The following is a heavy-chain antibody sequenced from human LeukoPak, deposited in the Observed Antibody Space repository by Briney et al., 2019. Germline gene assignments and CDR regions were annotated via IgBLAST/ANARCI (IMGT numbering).Heavy chain of an antibody. Sequence: GASVKVSCKASGYTFTSYYMHWVRQAPGQGLEWMGIINPSGGSITYAQKFQGRVTMTRDMSTTTVYMELSSLRSEDTAVYYCARATLVGDNLFDYWGQGTLVTVSS. D-gene: IGHD1-26*01. CDR1: GYTFTSYY. V-gene: IGHV1-46*01. J-gene: IGHJ4*02. CDR3: ARATLVGDNLFDY. CDR2: INPSGGSI.